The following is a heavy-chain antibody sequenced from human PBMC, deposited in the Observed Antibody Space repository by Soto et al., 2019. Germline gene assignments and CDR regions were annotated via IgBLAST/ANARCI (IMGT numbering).Heavy chain of an antibody. CDR1: GYTFTSYY. J-gene: IGHJ6*02. Sequence: RASVKVSCKASGYTFTSYYMHWVRQARGQALEWMGIINPSGGSTSYAQKFQGRVTMTRDTSTSTVYMELSSLRSEDTAVYYCASSGWYPQAYYYYYYGMDVWGQGTTVTVSS. CDR3: ASSGWYPQAYYYYYYGMDV. CDR2: INPSGGST. D-gene: IGHD2-15*01. V-gene: IGHV1-46*01.